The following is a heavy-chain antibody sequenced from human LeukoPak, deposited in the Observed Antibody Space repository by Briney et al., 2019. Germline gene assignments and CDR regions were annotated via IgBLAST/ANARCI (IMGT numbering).Heavy chain of an antibody. CDR2: TYYRSKWHN. CDR3: ARAEGSIAVAGTFDY. J-gene: IGHJ4*02. V-gene: IGHV6-1*01. D-gene: IGHD6-19*01. Sequence: SQTLSLTCAISGDSVSSNSAAWNWIRQSPSRGLEWLGRTYYRSKWHNDYAVSVKSRITINPDTSKNQFSLQLNSVTPEDTAVYYCARAEGSIAVAGTFDYWGQGTLVTVSS. CDR1: GDSVSSNSAA.